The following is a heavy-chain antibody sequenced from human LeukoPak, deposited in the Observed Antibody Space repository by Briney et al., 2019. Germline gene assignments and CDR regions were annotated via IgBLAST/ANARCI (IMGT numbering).Heavy chain of an antibody. J-gene: IGHJ4*02. CDR1: GGTFSSYA. CDR3: ASGEVRITMIVVVILDY. V-gene: IGHV1-69*04. Sequence: ASVTVSCKASGGTFSSYAISWVRQAPGQGLEWMGRIIPILGIANYAQKFQGRVTITADKSTSTAYMELSSLRSEDTAVFYCASGEVRITMIVVVILDYWGQGTLVTVSS. D-gene: IGHD3-22*01. CDR2: IIPILGIA.